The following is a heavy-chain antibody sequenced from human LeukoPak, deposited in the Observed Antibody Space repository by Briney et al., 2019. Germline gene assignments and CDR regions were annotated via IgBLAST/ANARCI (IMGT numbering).Heavy chain of an antibody. CDR2: ISSSSSYI. V-gene: IGHV3-21*01. Sequence: GGSLRLSCAASGFTFSSYSMNWVRQAPGKGLEWVSSISSSSSYIYYADSVKGRFTISRDNAKNSLYLQMNSLRAEDTAVYYCARGRGIAVAGGYWGQGTLITVSS. D-gene: IGHD6-19*01. CDR1: GFTFSSYS. CDR3: ARGRGIAVAGGY. J-gene: IGHJ4*02.